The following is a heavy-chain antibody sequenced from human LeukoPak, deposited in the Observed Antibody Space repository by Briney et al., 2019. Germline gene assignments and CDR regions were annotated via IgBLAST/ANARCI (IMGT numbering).Heavy chain of an antibody. J-gene: IGHJ4*02. CDR2: ISSSGGST. D-gene: IGHD5-12*01. CDR1: GFTFSNCA. V-gene: IGHV3-23*01. Sequence: PGGSLRLSCAASGFTFSNCAMSWVRQAPGKGLEWVSAISSSGGSTYYADSVKGRITISRDNSKNTLYLQMNSLRAEDTAVYYCARRVATYYFDYWGQGTLVTVSS. CDR3: ARRVATYYFDY.